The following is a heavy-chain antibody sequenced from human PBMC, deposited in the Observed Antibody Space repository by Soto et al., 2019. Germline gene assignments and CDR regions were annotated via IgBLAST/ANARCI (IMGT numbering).Heavy chain of an antibody. CDR3: DRDYRSSSGGIDX. CDR1: GGSINGGDYH. J-gene: IGHJ6*02. Sequence: PSDTLSLTFTVSGGSINGGDYHWTWIRQTPGKGVELIGSIYYSGSTYYNPSLKSRIRISVDTSRNQFSLKLSSVTAADTAVYYCDRDYRSSSGGIDXWGQWTTVTVSX. V-gene: IGHV4-30-4*02. CDR2: IYYSGST. D-gene: IGHD3-16*02.